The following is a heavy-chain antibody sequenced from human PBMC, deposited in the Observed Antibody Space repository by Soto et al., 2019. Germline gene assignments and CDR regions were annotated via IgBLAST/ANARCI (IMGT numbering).Heavy chain of an antibody. D-gene: IGHD1-26*01. Sequence: SETLSLTCAVSGGSISSGGYSWSWIRQPPGKGLEWIGYIYHSGSTYYNPSLKSRVTISVDRSKSQFSLKLSSVTAADTAVYYCARDNMSGSYFGYFDYWGQGTLVTVSS. V-gene: IGHV4-30-2*01. J-gene: IGHJ4*02. CDR2: IYHSGST. CDR3: ARDNMSGSYFGYFDY. CDR1: GGSISSGGYS.